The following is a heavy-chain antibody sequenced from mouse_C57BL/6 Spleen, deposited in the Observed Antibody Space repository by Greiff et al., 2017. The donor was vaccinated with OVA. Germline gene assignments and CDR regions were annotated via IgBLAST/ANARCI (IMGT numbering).Heavy chain of an antibody. D-gene: IGHD1-1*01. V-gene: IGHV1-50*01. J-gene: IGHJ3*01. CDR1: GYTFTSYW. CDR3: ARSEDYGSGFAY. CDR2: IDPSDSYT. Sequence: QVQLQPPWAELVKPGASVKLSCKASGYTFTSYWMQWVKQRPGQGLEWIGEIDPSDSYTNYNQKFKGKATLTVDTSSSTAYMQLSSLTSEDSAVYYCARSEDYGSGFAYWGQGTLVTVSA.